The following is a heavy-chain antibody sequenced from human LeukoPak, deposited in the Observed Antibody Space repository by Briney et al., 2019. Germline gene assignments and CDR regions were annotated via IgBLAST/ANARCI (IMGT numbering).Heavy chain of an antibody. Sequence: ASETLSLTCTVSGGSVSSGSYYWSWIRQPPGKGLEWIGYIYYSGSTNYNPSLKSRVTISVDTSKNQFSLKLSSVTAADTAVYYCARGWSAAAPSYYYYGMDVWGQGTTVTVSS. CDR1: GGSVSSGSYY. V-gene: IGHV4-61*01. CDR2: IYYSGST. J-gene: IGHJ6*02. CDR3: ARGWSAAAPSYYYYGMDV. D-gene: IGHD6-13*01.